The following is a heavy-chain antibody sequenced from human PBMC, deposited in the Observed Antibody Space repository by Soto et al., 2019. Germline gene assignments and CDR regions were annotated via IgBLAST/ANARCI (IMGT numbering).Heavy chain of an antibody. J-gene: IGHJ6*02. CDR1: GGSFSGYY. CDR3: ARGPTVTTLRYYYYYGMDV. D-gene: IGHD4-17*01. V-gene: IGHV4-34*01. Sequence: PSETLSLTCAVYGGSFSGYYWSWIRQPPGKGLEWIGEINHSGSTNYNPSLKSRVTISVDTSKNQFSLKLSSVTAADTAVYYCARGPTVTTLRYYYYYGMDVWGQGTTVTVSS. CDR2: INHSGST.